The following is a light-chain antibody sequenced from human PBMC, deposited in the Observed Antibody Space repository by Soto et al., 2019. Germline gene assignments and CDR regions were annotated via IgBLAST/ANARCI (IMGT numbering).Light chain of an antibody. V-gene: IGLV2-14*01. CDR3: TSYTATSAYG. Sequence: QVALTRPASVSGSHGQSITISCTGTSSDVGYYNYVSWYQQHPGNAPKLMIYEVSNRPSGVSNRFSGSKSGNTASLTISGLQAEDEADYYCTSYTATSAYGFRTWPRVTVL. CDR1: SSDVGYYNY. CDR2: EVS. J-gene: IGLJ1*01.